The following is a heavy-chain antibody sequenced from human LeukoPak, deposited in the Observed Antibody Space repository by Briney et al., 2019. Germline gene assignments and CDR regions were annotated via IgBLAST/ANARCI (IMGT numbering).Heavy chain of an antibody. Sequence: SVKVSCKASGGTFSSYAISWVRQAPGQGLEWMGGIIPIFGTANYAQKFQGRVTITADESTSTAYVELSSLRSEDTAVYYCARDPYYYDSSGYPKETYFDYWGQGTLVTVSS. D-gene: IGHD3-22*01. V-gene: IGHV1-69*13. CDR3: ARDPYYYDSSGYPKETYFDY. CDR1: GGTFSSYA. CDR2: IIPIFGTA. J-gene: IGHJ4*02.